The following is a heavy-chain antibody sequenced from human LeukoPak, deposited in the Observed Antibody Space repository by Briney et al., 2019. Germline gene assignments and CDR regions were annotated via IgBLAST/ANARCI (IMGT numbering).Heavy chain of an antibody. CDR2: INTNTGNP. J-gene: IGHJ6*02. CDR3: ARARYCIGSTCPAGYYGMDV. Sequence: GASVKVSCKASGYTLNSYALDWVRQAPGQGLEWMGWINTNTGNPTYAQGFTGRFVFSLDTSVSTAYVEISSLKAEDTAVYYCARARYCIGSTCPAGYYGMDVWGQGTTVTVSS. V-gene: IGHV7-4-1*02. CDR1: GYTLNSYA. D-gene: IGHD2-15*01.